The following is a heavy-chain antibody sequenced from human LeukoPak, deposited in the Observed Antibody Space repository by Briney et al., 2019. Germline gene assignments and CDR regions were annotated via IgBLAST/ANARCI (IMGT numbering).Heavy chain of an antibody. J-gene: IGHJ4*02. D-gene: IGHD1-26*01. CDR1: GYTFTTYD. Sequence: ASVTVSCKASGYTFTTYDITWVRQATGQGLEWMGWINPNSGGTNYAQKFQGRVTMTRDTSISTAYMELSRLRSDDTAVYYCARASIVGATLLDYWGQGTLVTVSS. CDR2: INPNSGGT. V-gene: IGHV1-2*02. CDR3: ARASIVGATLLDY.